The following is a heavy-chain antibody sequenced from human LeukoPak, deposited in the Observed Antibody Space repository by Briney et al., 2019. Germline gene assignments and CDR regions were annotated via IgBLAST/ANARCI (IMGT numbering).Heavy chain of an antibody. J-gene: IGHJ5*02. CDR2: IKRRSAAT. D-gene: IGHD7-27*01. Sequence: GGSLRLSCAASGFTFRDYAMTWIRQAPGKGLEWISYIKRRSAATYYAESVTGRFVISRDDAKNSLYLHLTNLRAEDTATYFCARIWGARDWFDPWGQGT. V-gene: IGHV3-11*01. CDR3: ARIWGARDWFDP. CDR1: GFTFRDYA.